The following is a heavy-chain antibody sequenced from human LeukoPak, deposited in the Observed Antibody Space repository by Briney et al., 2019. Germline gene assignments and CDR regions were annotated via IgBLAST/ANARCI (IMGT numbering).Heavy chain of an antibody. D-gene: IGHD3-22*01. CDR3: ARQEVRYYDSSGYLPNHPDI. J-gene: IGHJ3*02. CDR1: GYSISSGYY. Sequence: PSETLSLTCAVSGYSISSGYYWGWIRQPPGEGLEWIGSIYHSGSTYYNPSLKSRVTISVDTSKNQFSLKLSSVTAADTAVYYCARQEVRYYDSSGYLPNHPDIWGQGTMVTVSS. V-gene: IGHV4-38-2*01. CDR2: IYHSGST.